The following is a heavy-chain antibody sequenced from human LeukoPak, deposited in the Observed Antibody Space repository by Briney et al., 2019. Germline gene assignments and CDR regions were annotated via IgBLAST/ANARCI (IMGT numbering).Heavy chain of an antibody. CDR3: ARGSTMVRGVTFYYYYGMDV. Sequence: SETLSLTCAVYGGSFSGYYWSWIRQPPGKGLEWIGEINHSGSTSYNPSLKSRVTISVDTSKNQFSLKLSSVTAADTAVYYCARGSTMVRGVTFYYYYGMDVWGQGTTVTVSS. CDR1: GGSFSGYY. J-gene: IGHJ6*02. CDR2: INHSGST. V-gene: IGHV4-34*01. D-gene: IGHD3-10*01.